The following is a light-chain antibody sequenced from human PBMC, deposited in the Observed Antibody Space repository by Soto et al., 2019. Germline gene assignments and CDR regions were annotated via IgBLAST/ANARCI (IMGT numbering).Light chain of an antibody. CDR2: YTS. CDR3: QQRSSWPRIT. Sequence: IVLTQSPATLSLSPGERAALCCRASQSVGGYLVWYQQKPGQAPRLLIYYTSNRATGIPARFSGSGSGTDFTLTISSLEPEDFAVYYCQQRSSWPRITFGQGTRLEIK. J-gene: IGKJ5*01. V-gene: IGKV3-11*01. CDR1: QSVGGY.